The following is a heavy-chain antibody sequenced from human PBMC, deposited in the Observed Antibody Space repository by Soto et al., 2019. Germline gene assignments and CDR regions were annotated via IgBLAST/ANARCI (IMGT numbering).Heavy chain of an antibody. CDR1: GGIFSTYA. Sequence: QVQLVQSGAEVKKPGSSVKVSCKASGGIFSTYAISWLRRAPGQGLEWTGGIIPIFGTPNYAQRFQGRVTITADESTSTAYVELSRLRSEDTAVYYCARDRDDYGSGNYYNRIDFWGQGTLVTVSS. J-gene: IGHJ4*02. CDR2: IIPIFGTP. D-gene: IGHD3-10*01. V-gene: IGHV1-69*01. CDR3: ARDRDDYGSGNYYNRIDF.